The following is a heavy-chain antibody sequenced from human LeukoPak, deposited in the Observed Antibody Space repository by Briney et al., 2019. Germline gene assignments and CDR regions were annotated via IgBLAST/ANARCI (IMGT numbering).Heavy chain of an antibody. D-gene: IGHD2-15*01. CDR3: ARDWCSGGSCYLDYYYYMDV. CDR1: GFTFSSYS. V-gene: IGHV3-48*01. Sequence: GGSLRLSCAAPGFTFSSYSMNWVRQAPGKGLEWVSYISSSSSTIYYADSVKGRFTISRDNAKNSLYLQMNSLRAEDTAVYYCARDWCSGGSCYLDYYYYMDVWGKGTTVTVSS. CDR2: ISSSSSTI. J-gene: IGHJ6*03.